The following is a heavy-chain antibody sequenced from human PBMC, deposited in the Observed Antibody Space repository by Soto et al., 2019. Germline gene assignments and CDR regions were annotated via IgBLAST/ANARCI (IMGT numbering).Heavy chain of an antibody. CDR1: GFAFSSYG. V-gene: IGHV3-33*01. Sequence: QVQLVESGGGVVQPGRSLSLSCAASGFAFSSYGIHWVRQAPGNGLEWVAVIWYDGSNKYYADSVKGLFTISRDNYKNTMHLQGNSERAEATYWYYCAREVRVRGSKYPGMDVWGQETTVTVSS. D-gene: IGHD3-10*01. J-gene: IGHJ6*02. CDR3: AREVRVRGSKYPGMDV. CDR2: IWYDGSNK.